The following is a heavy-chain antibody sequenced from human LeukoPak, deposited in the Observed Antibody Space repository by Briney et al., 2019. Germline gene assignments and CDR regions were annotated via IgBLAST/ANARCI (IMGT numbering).Heavy chain of an antibody. CDR1: GFTFSSYW. CDR3: ARGSRDGYNTRPDY. J-gene: IGHJ4*02. CDR2: INSDGRRT. D-gene: IGHD5-24*01. Sequence: GGSLRLSCAASGFTFSSYWMHWVRQAPGKGLVWVSRINSDGRRTTYADSVKGRFTISRDNAKNKLYLQMNSLRAEDTSVYYCARGSRDGYNTRPDYWGQGTLVTVSS. V-gene: IGHV3-74*01.